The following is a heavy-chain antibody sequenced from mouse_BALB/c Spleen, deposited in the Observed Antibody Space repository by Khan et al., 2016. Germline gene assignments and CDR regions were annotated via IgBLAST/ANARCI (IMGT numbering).Heavy chain of an antibody. Sequence: QIQLVQSGPELKKPGETVKISCKASGYTFTNYGMNWVKQAPGKGLKWMGWINTYTGEPTFSDDFKGRFAFSLETSASTAYLQINNLKNEDTATYCCARWITTRWYFDVWGAGTTVTVSS. CDR2: INTYTGEP. CDR3: ARWITTRWYFDV. CDR1: GYTFTNYG. D-gene: IGHD2-4*01. J-gene: IGHJ1*01. V-gene: IGHV9-3-1*01.